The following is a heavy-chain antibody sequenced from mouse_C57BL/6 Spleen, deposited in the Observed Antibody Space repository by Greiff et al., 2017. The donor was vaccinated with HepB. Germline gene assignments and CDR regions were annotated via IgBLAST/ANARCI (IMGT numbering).Heavy chain of an antibody. J-gene: IGHJ3*01. D-gene: IGHD4-1*01. V-gene: IGHV1-55*01. Sequence: QVHVKQPGAELVKPGASVKMSCKASGYTFTSYWITWVKQRPGQGLEWIGDIYPGSGSTNYNEKFKSKATLTVDTSSSTAYMQLSSLTSEDSAVYYCASEIWDAFAYWGQGTLVTVSA. CDR1: GYTFTSYW. CDR3: ASEIWDAFAY. CDR2: IYPGSGST.